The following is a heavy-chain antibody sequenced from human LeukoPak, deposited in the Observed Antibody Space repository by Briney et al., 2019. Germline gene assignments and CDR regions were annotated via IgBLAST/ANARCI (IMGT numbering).Heavy chain of an antibody. V-gene: IGHV3-73*01. Sequence: GGSLGLSCAASGFTFSGSAMHWVRQASGKGLEWVGRIRSKANSYATAYAASVKGRFTISRDDSKNTAYLQMNSLKTEDTAVYYCTRLGGATLVFLWGQGTTVTVSS. CDR2: IRSKANSYAT. CDR3: TRLGGATLVFL. D-gene: IGHD1-26*01. CDR1: GFTFSGSA. J-gene: IGHJ6*02.